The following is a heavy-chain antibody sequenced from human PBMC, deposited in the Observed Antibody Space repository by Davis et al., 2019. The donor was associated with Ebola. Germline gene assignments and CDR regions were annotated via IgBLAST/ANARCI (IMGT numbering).Heavy chain of an antibody. Sequence: MPSETLFLTCAVSGGSISSSNWWSWVRQPPGKGLEWIGEIYHSGSTYYNPSLKSRVTISVDTSKNQFSLKLSSVTAADTAVYYCARPAHLYSSSWYWFDPWGQGTLVTVSS. V-gene: IGHV4-4*02. CDR1: GGSISSSNW. J-gene: IGHJ5*02. CDR3: ARPAHLYSSSWYWFDP. CDR2: IYHSGST. D-gene: IGHD6-13*01.